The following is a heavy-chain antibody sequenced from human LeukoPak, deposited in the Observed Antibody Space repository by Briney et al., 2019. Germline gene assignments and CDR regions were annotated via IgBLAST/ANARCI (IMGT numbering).Heavy chain of an antibody. CDR3: ARVAEAAAFDS. CDR1: GFTFSSYG. V-gene: IGHV3-21*06. J-gene: IGHJ4*02. D-gene: IGHD6-13*01. Sequence: GGSLRLSCAASGFTFSSYGMSWVRQALGKGLEWVSSISGNSRYIYYADSMRGRFTISRDNAKNSLYLQMNSLKPEDTAVYYCARVAEAAAFDSWGQGTLVTVSS. CDR2: ISGNSRYI.